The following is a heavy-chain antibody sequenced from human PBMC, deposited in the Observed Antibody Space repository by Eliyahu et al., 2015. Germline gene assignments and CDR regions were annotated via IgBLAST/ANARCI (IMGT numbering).Heavy chain of an antibody. CDR2: ISYDGSNK. CDR1: GXTFSXYA. D-gene: IGHD6-19*01. V-gene: IGHV3-30-3*01. Sequence: QVQLVESGGGVVQPGRSLRLSCAASGXTFSXYAMHWVRQAPGKGLEWVAVISYDGSNKYYADSVKGRFTISRDNSKNTLYLQMNSLRAEDTAVYYCARDMEQWLKNLYYFDYWGQGTLVTVSS. J-gene: IGHJ4*02. CDR3: ARDMEQWLKNLYYFDY.